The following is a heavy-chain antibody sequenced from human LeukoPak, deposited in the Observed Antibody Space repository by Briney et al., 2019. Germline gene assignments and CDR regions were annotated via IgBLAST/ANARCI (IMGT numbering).Heavy chain of an antibody. CDR1: GFTFSSYW. V-gene: IGHV3-7*01. CDR3: ARDLDYYGSGSYKLRVGTFDY. Sequence: PGGSLRLSCAASGFTFSSYWMSWVRQAPGKGLEWVANIKQDGSEKYYVDSVKGRFTISRDNAKNSLYLQMNSLRAEDTAVYYCARDLDYYGSGSYKLRVGTFDYWGQGTLVTVSS. CDR2: IKQDGSEK. J-gene: IGHJ4*02. D-gene: IGHD3-10*01.